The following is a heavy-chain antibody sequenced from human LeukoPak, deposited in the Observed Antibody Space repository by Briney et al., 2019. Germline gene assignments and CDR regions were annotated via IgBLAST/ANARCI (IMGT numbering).Heavy chain of an antibody. CDR1: GFTVSSNY. Sequence: GGSLRLSCAASGFTVSSNYMSWVRQAPGKGLEWVSVIYSGGSTYYADSVKGRFTISRDNSKNTLYLQMNSLRAGDTAVYYCARGKAAAGTGYYYYGMDVWGQGTTVTVSS. D-gene: IGHD6-13*01. V-gene: IGHV3-66*01. CDR2: IYSGGST. J-gene: IGHJ6*02. CDR3: ARGKAAAGTGYYYYGMDV.